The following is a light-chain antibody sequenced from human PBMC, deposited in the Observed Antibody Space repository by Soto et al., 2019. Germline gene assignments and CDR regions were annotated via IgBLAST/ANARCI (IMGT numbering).Light chain of an antibody. J-gene: IGKJ3*01. CDR3: QQTYSPQFT. Sequence: DIPMTQSPSSQSASVGDRVAISCRASQNINSYVNWYQQKPGKAPKLLIYSASILQSGVPSRFSGSGSGTDFTLTISSLQPEDFVTYYCQQTYSPQFTFGPGTKVDTK. V-gene: IGKV1-39*01. CDR1: QNINSY. CDR2: SAS.